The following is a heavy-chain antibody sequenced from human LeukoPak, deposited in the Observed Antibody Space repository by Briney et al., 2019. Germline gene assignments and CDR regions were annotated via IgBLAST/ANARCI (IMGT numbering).Heavy chain of an antibody. CDR1: GGSISSSSYY. J-gene: IGHJ6*03. D-gene: IGHD3-22*01. CDR3: ARDRFDDSSGYYYHYYFYMDV. Sequence: SGTLSLTCTVSGGSISSSSYYWGWIRQPPGKGLEWIGSIYYSGSTSYNPSLKSRVTISLATSKNQFSLKLSSVTAADTAVYYCARDRFDDSSGYYYHYYFYMDVWGKGTTVTVSS. V-gene: IGHV4-39*07. CDR2: IYYSGST.